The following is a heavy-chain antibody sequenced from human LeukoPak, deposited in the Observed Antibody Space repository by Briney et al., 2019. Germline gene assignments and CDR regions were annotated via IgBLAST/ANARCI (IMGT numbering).Heavy chain of an antibody. V-gene: IGHV4-59*08. CDR2: IYYSGST. CDR1: GDSISSYY. J-gene: IGHJ4*02. D-gene: IGHD1-26*01. CDR3: ARHRGYSGSYSDY. Sequence: SETLSLTCTVSGDSISSYYWSWIRQPPGKGLEWIGYIYYSGSTNYNPSLKSRVTISVDTSKNQFSLKLSSVTAADTAVYYCARHRGYSGSYSDYWGQGTLVTVSS.